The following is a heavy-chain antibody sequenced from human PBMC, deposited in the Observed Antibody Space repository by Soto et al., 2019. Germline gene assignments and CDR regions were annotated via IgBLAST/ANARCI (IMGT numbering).Heavy chain of an antibody. CDR1: GGYISSGDYH. J-gene: IGHJ5*02. CDR3: ARAGIAAAGNWFDP. D-gene: IGHD6-13*01. CDR2: IYSSEIT. V-gene: IGHV4-30-4*01. Sequence: SETLCLTCAVSGGYISSGDYHWSWIRQPPGKGLEWIGYIYSSEITYYNPSLKSRVTISVDTSKNQFSLKLSSVTAADTAVYYCARAGIAAAGNWFDPWGQGTLVTVSS.